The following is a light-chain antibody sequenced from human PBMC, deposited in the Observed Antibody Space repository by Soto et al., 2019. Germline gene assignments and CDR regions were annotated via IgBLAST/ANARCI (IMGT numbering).Light chain of an antibody. J-gene: IGLJ1*01. CDR2: GNS. CDR1: SSNIGAGYD. Sequence: QLVLTQPPSVSGAPGQRVTIACAGNSSNIGAGYDVYWYQQLPGAAPKLLIYGNSIRPSGVPDRFSGSKSDISATLVITGPQAGDEADYYCQSYDSSLSSYVFGSGTKVTVL. V-gene: IGLV1-40*01. CDR3: QSYDSSLSSYV.